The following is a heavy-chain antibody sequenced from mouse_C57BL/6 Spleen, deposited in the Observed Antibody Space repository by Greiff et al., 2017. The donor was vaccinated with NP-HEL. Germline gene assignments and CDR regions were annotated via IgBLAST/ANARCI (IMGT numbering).Heavy chain of an antibody. Sequence: VQLQQPGAELVKPGASVKVSCKASGYTFTSYWMHWVKQRPGQGLEWIGRIHPSDSDTNYNQKFKGKATLTVDKSSSTAYMQLSSLTSEDSAVYYCAINPSYYYGSSYDYFDYWGQGTTLTVSS. V-gene: IGHV1-74*01. CDR2: IHPSDSDT. CDR1: GYTFTSYW. D-gene: IGHD1-1*01. CDR3: AINPSYYYGSSYDYFDY. J-gene: IGHJ2*01.